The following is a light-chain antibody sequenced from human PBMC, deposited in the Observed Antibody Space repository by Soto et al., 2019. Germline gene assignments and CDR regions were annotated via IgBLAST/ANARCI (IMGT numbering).Light chain of an antibody. J-gene: IGLJ1*01. Sequence: QSALTQPASVAGSPGQSITISCTGTSSDVGGYNYVSWYQQHPGKAPKLMIYDVSNRPSGVSNRFSGSKSGNTASLTISGLQAEDEADYYCSSYTSSSTLVFGTGTKLPLL. CDR3: SSYTSSSTLV. CDR2: DVS. CDR1: SSDVGGYNY. V-gene: IGLV2-14*01.